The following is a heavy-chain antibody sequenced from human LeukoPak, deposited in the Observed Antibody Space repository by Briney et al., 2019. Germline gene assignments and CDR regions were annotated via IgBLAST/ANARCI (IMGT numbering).Heavy chain of an antibody. CDR1: GFTFSTYG. CDR2: ISSTGSAL. J-gene: IGHJ4*02. CDR3: TRAFATYDY. V-gene: IGHV3-48*02. Sequence: PGGSLRLSCAASGFTFSTYGMNWVRQAPGKGLERVSYISSTGSALYNGDSVKGRFTISRDNAKNSLYLQMNSLRDEDTALYYCTRAFATYDYWGQGTLVSVSS.